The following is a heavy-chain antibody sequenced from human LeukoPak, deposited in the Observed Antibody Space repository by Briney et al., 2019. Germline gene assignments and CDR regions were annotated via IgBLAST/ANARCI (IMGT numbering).Heavy chain of an antibody. J-gene: IGHJ6*02. CDR1: GFTFSSYG. D-gene: IGHD3-10*01. CDR2: IRYDGSNK. Sequence: PGGSLRLSCAASGFTFSSYGMHWVRQAPGKGLEWVAFIRYDGSNKYYADSVKGRFTISRDNSKNTLYLQMNSLRAEDTAVYYCARVQTLPYHYGGMDVWGQGTTVTVSS. CDR3: ARVQTLPYHYGGMDV. V-gene: IGHV3-30*02.